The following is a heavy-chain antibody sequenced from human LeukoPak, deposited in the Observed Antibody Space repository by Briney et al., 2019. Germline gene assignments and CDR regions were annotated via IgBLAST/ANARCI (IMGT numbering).Heavy chain of an antibody. Sequence: SVKVSCKASGGTFSSYAISWVRQAPGQGLEWMGGIIPIFGTANYAQKFQGRVTITADESTSTAYMELSSLRSEDTAVYYCARPPSYYYGMDVWGQGTTVTVSS. V-gene: IGHV1-69*01. CDR3: ARPPSYYYGMDV. CDR1: GGTFSSYA. CDR2: IIPIFGTA. J-gene: IGHJ6*02.